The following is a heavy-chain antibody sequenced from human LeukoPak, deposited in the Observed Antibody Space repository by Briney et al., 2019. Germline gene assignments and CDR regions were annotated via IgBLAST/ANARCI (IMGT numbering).Heavy chain of an antibody. CDR3: ARAVQEYYYDSSGYYYRKNYYYYMDV. D-gene: IGHD3-22*01. J-gene: IGHJ6*03. CDR2: INHSGST. Sequence: PSETLSLTCTVSGGSISSYYWSWIRQPPGKGLEWIGEINHSGSTNYNPSLKSRVTISVDTSKNQFSLKLSSVTAADTAVYYCARAVQEYYYDSSGYYYRKNYYYYMDVWGKGTTVTVSS. CDR1: GGSISSYY. V-gene: IGHV4-34*01.